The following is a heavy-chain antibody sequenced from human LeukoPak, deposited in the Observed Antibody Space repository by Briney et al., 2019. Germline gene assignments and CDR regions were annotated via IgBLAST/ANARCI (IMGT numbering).Heavy chain of an antibody. V-gene: IGHV1-69*13. D-gene: IGHD2-21*01. CDR1: GYTLTELS. Sequence: SVKVSCKVSGYTLTELSMHWVRQAPGQGLEWMGGIIPIFGTANYAQKFQGRVTITADESTSTAYMELSSLRSEDTAVYYCWGGGWKKPFDYWGQGTLVTVSS. CDR2: IIPIFGTA. J-gene: IGHJ4*02. CDR3: WGGGWKKPFDY.